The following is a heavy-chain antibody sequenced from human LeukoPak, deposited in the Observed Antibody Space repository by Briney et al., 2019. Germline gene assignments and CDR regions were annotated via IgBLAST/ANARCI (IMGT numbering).Heavy chain of an antibody. CDR1: GFTLSTYG. Sequence: GGSLRLSCAASGFTLSTYGMHWVRQAPGKGLEWVAMISYDGNSKQYADLVKGRFTISRDNSKNTLYLQMNSLRTEDTAVYHCAKEEDYYDSSGYNWFDPWGQGTLVTVSS. V-gene: IGHV3-30*18. J-gene: IGHJ5*02. D-gene: IGHD3-22*01. CDR2: ISYDGNSK. CDR3: AKEEDYYDSSGYNWFDP.